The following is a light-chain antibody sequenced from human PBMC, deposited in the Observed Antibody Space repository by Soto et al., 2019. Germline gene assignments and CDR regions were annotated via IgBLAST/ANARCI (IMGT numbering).Light chain of an antibody. CDR2: EVS. Sequence: LTQPASVSGSPGQSITISCTGTSSDVGSYNLVSWYQQHPGTAPKLMIYEVSKRPSGVPDRFSGSKSGDTASLTVSGLQAEDEADYYCSSYAGSNNLGVFGTGTKVTVL. J-gene: IGLJ1*01. CDR1: SSDVGSYNL. V-gene: IGLV2-8*01. CDR3: SSYAGSNNLGV.